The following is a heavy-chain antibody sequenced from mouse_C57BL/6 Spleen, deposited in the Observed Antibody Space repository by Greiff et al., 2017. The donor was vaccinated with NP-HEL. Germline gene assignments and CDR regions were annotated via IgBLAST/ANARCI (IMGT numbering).Heavy chain of an antibody. CDR2: IYPRSGNT. CDR1: GYTFTSYG. Sequence: VQLQQSGAELARPGASVKLSCKASGYTFTSYGISWVKQRTGQGLEWIGEIYPRSGNTYYNEKFKGKATLTADKSSSTAYMELRSLTSEHSAVYFCASIDYDYYYAMDYWGQGTSVTVSS. V-gene: IGHV1-81*01. D-gene: IGHD2-4*01. CDR3: ASIDYDYYYAMDY. J-gene: IGHJ4*01.